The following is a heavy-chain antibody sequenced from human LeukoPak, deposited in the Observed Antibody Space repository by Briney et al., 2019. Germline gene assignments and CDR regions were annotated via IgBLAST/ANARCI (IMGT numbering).Heavy chain of an antibody. Sequence: GGSLRLSCTASGFTFSRYWMHWVRQAPGKGLVWVSHVNSDGSSTTYADSVKGRFTISRDNAKNTLYLQMNSLRAEDTAMYYCTNVDDYWGQGTLVTVSS. V-gene: IGHV3-74*01. J-gene: IGHJ4*02. CDR3: TNVDDY. CDR2: VNSDGSST. D-gene: IGHD5-12*01. CDR1: GFTFSRYW.